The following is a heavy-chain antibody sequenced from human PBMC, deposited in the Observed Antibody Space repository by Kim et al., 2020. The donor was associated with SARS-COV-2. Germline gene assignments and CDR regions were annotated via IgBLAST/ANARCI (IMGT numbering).Heavy chain of an antibody. CDR2: ISYDGSNK. CDR3: ARGVAARLYVVSDY. D-gene: IGHD6-6*01. V-gene: IGHV3-30-3*01. J-gene: IGHJ4*02. CDR1: GFTFSSYA. Sequence: GGSLRLSCAASGFTFSSYAMHWVRQAPGKGLEWVAVISYDGSNKYYADSVKGRFTISRDNSKNTLYLQMNSLRAEDTAVYYCARGVAARLYVVSDYWGQGTLVTVSS.